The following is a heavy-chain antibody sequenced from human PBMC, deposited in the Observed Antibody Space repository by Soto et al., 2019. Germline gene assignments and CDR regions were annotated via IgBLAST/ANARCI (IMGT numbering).Heavy chain of an antibody. CDR1: GFTFRSHA. D-gene: IGHD2-21*02. CDR2: ISGGGGTT. V-gene: IGHV3-23*01. CDR3: ARASVVTSRSYYYYGMDV. J-gene: IGHJ6*02. Sequence: HPGGSLRLACAASGFTFRSHAIILCGQSPGKWLEWVLGISGGGGTTYYPESVKGRFTISRDNSKNTLFLQMNSLRAEDTAVYYCARASVVTSRSYYYYGMDVWGQGTTVTVSS.